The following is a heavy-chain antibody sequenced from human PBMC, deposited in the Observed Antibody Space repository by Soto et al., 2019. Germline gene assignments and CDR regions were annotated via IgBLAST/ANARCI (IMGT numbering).Heavy chain of an antibody. Sequence: GGSLRLSCAASGFTFSVYGMHWVRQAPGKGLEWVAVISFDGSDKYCADSVKGRFTISRDNSKNTLYLQMDSLGAEDTAVYYCASRVPHGTYGAPYFQHWGQGTLVTVSS. J-gene: IGHJ1*01. CDR2: ISFDGSDK. CDR3: ASRVPHGTYGAPYFQH. D-gene: IGHD1-26*01. V-gene: IGHV3-30*03. CDR1: GFTFSVYG.